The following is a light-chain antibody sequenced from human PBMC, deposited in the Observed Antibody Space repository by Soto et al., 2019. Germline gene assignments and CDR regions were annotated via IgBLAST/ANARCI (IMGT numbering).Light chain of an antibody. CDR2: AAS. Sequence: DIQMTQSPSSLSASVGDRVTITCRASQGISNYLAWYQQKPGKVPKLLIYAASTLQSGVPSRFSGSGSGTECTLTISSLQREDVATYYCQKYNSAPHTFGQGTKLEIK. J-gene: IGKJ2*01. V-gene: IGKV1-27*01. CDR1: QGISNY. CDR3: QKYNSAPHT.